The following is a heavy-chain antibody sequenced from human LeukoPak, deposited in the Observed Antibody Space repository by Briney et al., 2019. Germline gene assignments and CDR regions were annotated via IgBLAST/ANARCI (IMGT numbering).Heavy chain of an antibody. CDR3: ARASTPGTSPGPMDV. CDR1: GYTFTGYY. CDR2: INPNSGGT. J-gene: IGHJ6*02. V-gene: IGHV1-2*02. Sequence: GASVKVSCKASGYTFTGYYMHWVRQAPGQGLEWVGWINPNSGGTNYAQKFQGRVTMTRDTSISTAYMELSRLRSDDTAVYYCARASTPGTSPGPMDVWGQGTTVTVSS. D-gene: IGHD1-1*01.